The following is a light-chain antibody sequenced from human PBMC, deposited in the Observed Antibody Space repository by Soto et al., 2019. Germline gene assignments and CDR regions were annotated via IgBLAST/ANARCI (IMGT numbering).Light chain of an antibody. CDR1: SSDIGDYNY. J-gene: IGLJ3*02. CDR3: SSYTSGSALVV. V-gene: IGLV2-14*01. Sequence: QSALTQPASVSGSPGQSVTISCSGTSSDIGDYNYVSWYQYHPGKAPKLMIYEVSNRPSGVSNRFSGSKSGNTASLTISGLQAEDEADYYCSSYTSGSALVVFGGGTKLTVL. CDR2: EVS.